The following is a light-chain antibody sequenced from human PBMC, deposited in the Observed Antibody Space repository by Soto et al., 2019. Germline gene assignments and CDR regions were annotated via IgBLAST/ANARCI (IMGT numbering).Light chain of an antibody. CDR1: QSISSY. CDR3: QQSYNTPWT. J-gene: IGKJ1*01. V-gene: IGKV1-39*01. Sequence: DIQMTQSPSSLSASVGDRVTITCRASQSISSYLHWYQQKPGNAPKLLIYAASSLQSGVPSRFSGSGSGTDFTLTISSLQPEDFATYYCQQSYNTPWTFGQGTKVEIK. CDR2: AAS.